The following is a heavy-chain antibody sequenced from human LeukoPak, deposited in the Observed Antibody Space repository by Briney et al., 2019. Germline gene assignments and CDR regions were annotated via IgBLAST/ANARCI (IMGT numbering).Heavy chain of an antibody. J-gene: IGHJ4*02. CDR1: GFTFSNSW. V-gene: IGHV3-7*01. Sequence: GRSLRLSCVASGFTFSNSWMIWVRQAPGKGPEWVASIKQDGREKYYVDSVKGRFTISKDNAKNSPYLQMNSLRVEDMAIYYCARDRGPNTFDYWGQGTLVTVSS. CDR2: IKQDGREK. CDR3: ARDRGPNTFDY. D-gene: IGHD3-10*01.